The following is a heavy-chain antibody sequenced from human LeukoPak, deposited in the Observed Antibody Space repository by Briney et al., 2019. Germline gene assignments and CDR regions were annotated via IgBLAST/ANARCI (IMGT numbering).Heavy chain of an antibody. V-gene: IGHV4-59*08. CDR1: GGSISSYY. Sequence: NPSETLSLTCTVSGGSISSYYWSWIRQPPGKGLEWIGYIYYSGSTNYNPSLKSRVTISVDTSKNQFSLKLGSVTAADTAVYYCARSTTVVTPIWYFDLWGRGTLVTVSS. J-gene: IGHJ2*01. D-gene: IGHD4-23*01. CDR3: ARSTTVVTPIWYFDL. CDR2: IYYSGST.